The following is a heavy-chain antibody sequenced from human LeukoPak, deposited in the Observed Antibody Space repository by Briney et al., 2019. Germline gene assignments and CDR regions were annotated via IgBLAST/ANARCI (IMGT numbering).Heavy chain of an antibody. V-gene: IGHV4-34*01. CDR1: GGSFSGYY. D-gene: IGHD3-22*01. CDR2: INHSGST. CDR3: ARHSHVSYYDSSGYYPHYYYMDV. J-gene: IGHJ6*03. Sequence: SETLSLTCAVYGGSFSGYYWSWIRQPPGKGLEWIGEINHSGSTNYNPSLKSRVTISLDTSKNQFSLKLSSVTAADTAVYYCARHSHVSYYDSSGYYPHYYYMDVWDKGTTVIISS.